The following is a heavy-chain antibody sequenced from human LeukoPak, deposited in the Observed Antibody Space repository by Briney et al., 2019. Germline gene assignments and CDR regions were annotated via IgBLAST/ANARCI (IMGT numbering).Heavy chain of an antibody. D-gene: IGHD6-6*01. CDR2: IRYDGSNK. Sequence: PGGSLRLSCAASGFTFSSYGMHWVRQAPGKGLEWVAFIRYDGSNKYYADSVKGRFTISRDNSKNTLYLQMNSLRAEDTAVYYCAKDDSSSAYYYYYMDVWGKGTTVTVSS. V-gene: IGHV3-30*02. CDR1: GFTFSSYG. CDR3: AKDDSSSAYYYYYMDV. J-gene: IGHJ6*03.